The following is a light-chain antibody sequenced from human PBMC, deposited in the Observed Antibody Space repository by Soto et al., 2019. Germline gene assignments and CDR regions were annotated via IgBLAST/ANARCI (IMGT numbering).Light chain of an antibody. CDR1: QGISSW. CDR3: QQYNSYSLTT. Sequence: DLQMAQSHSTLSAFVGGRVNITCRASQGISSWLASYQQKPGKAPKLLIYKASSLESGVPSRFSGSGSGTEFTLPISSLQPDDFATYDGQQYNSYSLTTFGQGTRLEIK. J-gene: IGKJ5*01. CDR2: KAS. V-gene: IGKV1-5*03.